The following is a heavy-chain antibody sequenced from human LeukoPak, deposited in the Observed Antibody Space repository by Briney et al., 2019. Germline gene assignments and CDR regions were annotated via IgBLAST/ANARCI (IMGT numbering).Heavy chain of an antibody. V-gene: IGHV5-51*01. CDR1: GYSFTRYW. CDR2: IYPGDSDT. J-gene: IGHJ4*02. Sequence: GESLKISCKGSGYSFTRYWIGWVRQMPRKGLEWMGIIYPGDSDTRYSPSFQSQVTISADKSISTAYLQWSSLKASDTAMYYCGRLDIPAAGFDYWGQGTLVTVSS. D-gene: IGHD6-13*01. CDR3: GRLDIPAAGFDY.